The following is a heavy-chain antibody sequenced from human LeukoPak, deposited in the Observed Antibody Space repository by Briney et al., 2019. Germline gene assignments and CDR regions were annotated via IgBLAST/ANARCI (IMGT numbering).Heavy chain of an antibody. CDR2: ISAYNGNT. V-gene: IGHV1-18*01. CDR3: ARDSETTVTTYYYYYYMDV. J-gene: IGHJ6*03. Sequence: ASVKVSCKASGYTFTSYGISWVRQAPGQGPEWMGWISAYNGNTNYAQKLQGRVTMTTDTSTSTAYMELRSLRSDDTAVYYCARDSETTVTTYYYYYYMDVWGKGTTVTVSS. CDR1: GYTFTSYG. D-gene: IGHD4-11*01.